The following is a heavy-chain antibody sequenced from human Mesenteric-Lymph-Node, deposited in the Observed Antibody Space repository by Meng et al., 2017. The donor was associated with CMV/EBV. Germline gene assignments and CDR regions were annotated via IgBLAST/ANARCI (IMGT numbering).Heavy chain of an antibody. V-gene: IGHV3-21*01. CDR2: ISTSSTYI. D-gene: IGHD2-15*01. CDR1: GFTFSSYS. J-gene: IGHJ6*02. CDR3: ARVSRSGTVYYYYAMDV. Sequence: ETLSLTCAASGFTFSSYSMNWVRQAPGQGLEWVSSISTSSTYIYYADSVKGRFTISRDNAKNSLYLQMNSLRAEDTAVYYCARVSRSGTVYYYYAMDVWGQGTTVTVSS.